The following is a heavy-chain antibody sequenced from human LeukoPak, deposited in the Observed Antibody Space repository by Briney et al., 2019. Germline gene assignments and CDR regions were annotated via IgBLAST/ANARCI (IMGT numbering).Heavy chain of an antibody. V-gene: IGHV1-2*06. CDR1: GYTFTGYY. D-gene: IGHD6-19*01. Sequence: ASVKVSCKASGYTFTGYYIHWVRQAPGQGLEWMGRINPNSGGADYAQKFQGRVSMTRDASISTAYMELSSLRSDDTAVYYCARGPRLDSSGWYYGAFDIWGQGTMVTVS. CDR2: INPNSGGA. J-gene: IGHJ3*02. CDR3: ARGPRLDSSGWYYGAFDI.